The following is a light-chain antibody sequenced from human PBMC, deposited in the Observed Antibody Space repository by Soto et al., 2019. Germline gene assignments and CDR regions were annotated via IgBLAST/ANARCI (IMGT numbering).Light chain of an antibody. CDR3: QRSYSTPPS. CDR1: QSISSY. V-gene: IGKV1-39*01. Sequence: DIQMTQSPSSLSASVGGRVTITCRASQSISSYLNWYQQKPGKAPKLLIYAASSLQSGVPSRFSGSGSGTDFTLTISSLQPEDFATYYCQRSYSTPPSFGQGTKLEIK. J-gene: IGKJ2*01. CDR2: AAS.